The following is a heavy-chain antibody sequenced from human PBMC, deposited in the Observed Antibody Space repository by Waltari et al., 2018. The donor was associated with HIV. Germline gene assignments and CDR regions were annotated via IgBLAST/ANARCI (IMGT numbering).Heavy chain of an antibody. J-gene: IGHJ4*02. CDR1: GFTFSGYA. CDR2: ISGSGGST. CDR3: AKDLRVYSGYDSS. V-gene: IGHV3-23*01. Sequence: EVQLLESGGGLVQPGGSLRLSCAASGFTFSGYAMSWVRQAPGKGLEWVSAISGSGGSTYYADSVKGRFTISRDNSKNTLYLQMNSLRAEDTAVYYCAKDLRVYSGYDSSWGQGTLVTVSS. D-gene: IGHD5-12*01.